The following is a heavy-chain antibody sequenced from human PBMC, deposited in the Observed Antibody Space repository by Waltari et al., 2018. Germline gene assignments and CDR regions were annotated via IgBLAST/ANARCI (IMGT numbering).Heavy chain of an antibody. Sequence: EVQLLESGGGLVQPGGSLRLSCAASGFTFNDYGINWVRQAPGKGLEGVSGGSGNGANTFYADSVKGRFVIPRDNSKNTVYLEMNSLRADDTAVYYCAKVRGIYYNYFFDFWGQGALVAVSS. D-gene: IGHD1-26*01. CDR1: GFTFNDYG. J-gene: IGHJ4*02. CDR2: GSGNGANT. CDR3: AKVRGIYYNYFFDF. V-gene: IGHV3-23*01.